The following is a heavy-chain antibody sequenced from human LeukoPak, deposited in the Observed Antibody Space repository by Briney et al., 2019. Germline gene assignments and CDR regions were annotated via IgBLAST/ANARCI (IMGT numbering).Heavy chain of an antibody. Sequence: SETLSLTCTVSGGSISSYYWSWIRQPAGKGLEWIGRIYTSGSTNYNPSLKSRVTISVDTSKNQFSLKLSSVTAADTAVYYCARRLRIEAYYYDSSGYYYGGHLEYWGQGTLVTVSS. CDR3: ARRLRIEAYYYDSSGYYYGGHLEY. CDR2: IYTSGST. V-gene: IGHV4-4*07. D-gene: IGHD3-22*01. J-gene: IGHJ4*02. CDR1: GGSISSYY.